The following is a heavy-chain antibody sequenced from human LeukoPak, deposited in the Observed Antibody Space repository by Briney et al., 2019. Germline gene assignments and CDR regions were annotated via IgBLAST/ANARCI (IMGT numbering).Heavy chain of an antibody. J-gene: IGHJ4*02. D-gene: IGHD3-3*01. CDR2: INPNSGGT. CDR1: GYTFTGHY. CDR3: AVWRGYHEFWSGPFDY. Sequence: ASVKVSCKPSGYTFTGHYIHWVRQAPGQGLEWMGWINPNSGGTNYAQKFQGRVTMTSDTSVSTGYMELNSLRSDDTAVYYCAVWRGYHEFWSGPFDYWARERGSVSPQ. V-gene: IGHV1-2*02.